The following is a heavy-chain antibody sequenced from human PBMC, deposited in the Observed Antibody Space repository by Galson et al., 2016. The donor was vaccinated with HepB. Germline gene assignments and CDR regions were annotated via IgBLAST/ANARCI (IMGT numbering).Heavy chain of an antibody. V-gene: IGHV3-9*01. CDR3: AKAPGRGSMAVTLDI. CDR2: ISWNSGSL. CDR1: GFPFDDYA. J-gene: IGHJ3*02. D-gene: IGHD3-10*01. Sequence: SLRLSCAASGFPFDDYAMHWVRQAPGKGLEWVSSISWNSGSLDYADSLKGRFTISRDNAKNSLYLQMNTLRAEDTALYYCAKAPGRGSMAVTLDIWGQGTMVTVSS.